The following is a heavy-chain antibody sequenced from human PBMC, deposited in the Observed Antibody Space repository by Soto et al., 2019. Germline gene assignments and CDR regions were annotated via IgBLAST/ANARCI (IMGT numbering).Heavy chain of an antibody. J-gene: IGHJ6*02. CDR3: ARAPRPGYSSCPPGLYGNDV. CDR1: GYTFTGYY. V-gene: IGHV1-2*04. D-gene: IGHD6-6*01. Sequence: GAAVKVSCKACGYTFTGYYMHWVRQAPGQGLERMGWINPNSGGTNYAQKIQGWVTMTRDTSISTADMELSRLRSDDTAVYYCARAPRPGYSSCPPGLYGNDVWGQGTTVTVSS. CDR2: INPNSGGT.